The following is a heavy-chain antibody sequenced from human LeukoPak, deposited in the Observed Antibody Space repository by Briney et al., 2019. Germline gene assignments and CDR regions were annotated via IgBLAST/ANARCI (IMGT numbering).Heavy chain of an antibody. D-gene: IGHD6-6*01. J-gene: IGHJ2*01. CDR2: IYYSGST. CDR1: GGSISSYY. Sequence: SETLSLTCTVSGGSISSYYWSWIRQPPGKGLEWIGYIYYSGSTNYNPSLKSRVTISVDTSKNQFSLKLSSVTAADTAVYYCARVAASTMTTERYFDLWGRGTLVTVSS. CDR3: ARVAASTMTTERYFDL. V-gene: IGHV4-59*01.